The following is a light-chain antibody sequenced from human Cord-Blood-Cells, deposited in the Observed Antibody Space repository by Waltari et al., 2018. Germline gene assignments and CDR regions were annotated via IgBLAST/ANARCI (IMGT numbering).Light chain of an antibody. CDR2: EVS. V-gene: IGLV2-8*01. CDR1: SRDVGGSTY. J-gene: IGLJ1*01. Sequence: QSALTQPPSASGSPGQSVTISCTGTSRDVGGSTYVSWYQQHPGKAPKLMIYEVSKRPSGVPDRFSGSKSGNTASLTVSGLQAEDEADYYCSSYAGSNNLVFGTGTKVTVL. CDR3: SSYAGSNNLV.